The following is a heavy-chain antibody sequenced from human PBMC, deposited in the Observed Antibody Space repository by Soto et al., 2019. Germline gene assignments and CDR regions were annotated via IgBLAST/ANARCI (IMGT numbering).Heavy chain of an antibody. CDR2: TYYRSKWYN. Sequence: SQTLSLTCAISGDSVSSNSAAWNWIRQSPSRGLEWLGRTYYRSKWYNDYAVSVKSRITINPDTSKNQFSLKLSSVTAADTAVNYCAREREKYYYDSSGYSNWFDPWGQGTLVTVSS. D-gene: IGHD3-22*01. J-gene: IGHJ5*02. CDR3: AREREKYYYDSSGYSNWFDP. V-gene: IGHV6-1*01. CDR1: GDSVSSNSAA.